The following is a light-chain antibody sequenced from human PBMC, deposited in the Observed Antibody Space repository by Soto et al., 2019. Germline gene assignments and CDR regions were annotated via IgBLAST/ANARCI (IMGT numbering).Light chain of an antibody. Sequence: EIVLTQSPGTLSLSPGERATLSCRASQSVTSNLAWYQQKPGQAPRLLIYGASTRATAIPSRFTGSGSGTEFTLTISSLQPEDFAVYYCQQYNRWPLTFGGGTKVDIK. CDR1: QSVTSN. V-gene: IGKV3-15*01. CDR3: QQYNRWPLT. CDR2: GAS. J-gene: IGKJ4*01.